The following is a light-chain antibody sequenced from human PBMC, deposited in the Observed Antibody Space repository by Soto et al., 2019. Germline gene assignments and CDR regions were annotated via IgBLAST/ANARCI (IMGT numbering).Light chain of an antibody. J-gene: IGKJ4*01. CDR3: QQRDTWPLT. CDR1: QSVSSN. Sequence: EIVLTQSPATLSLSPGEGATVSCSASQSVSSNLAWYQQKPGQAPRLLIYGASTRATGIPARFSGSGSGTEFTLTISSLQSEDFAVYYCQQRDTWPLTFGGGTKGDI. V-gene: IGKV3-15*01. CDR2: GAS.